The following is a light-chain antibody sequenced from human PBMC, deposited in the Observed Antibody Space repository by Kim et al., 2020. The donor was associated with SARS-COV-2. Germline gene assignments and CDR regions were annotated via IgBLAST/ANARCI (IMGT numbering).Light chain of an antibody. CDR3: QQRRTWPPIT. CDR2: DAS. Sequence: SPGERPTLSGRASQSVGTYLAWYQQKPGQAPRLLIYDASNRATGIPARFSGSGSGTDFTLTISSLEPEDFAVYYCQQRRTWPPITFGQGTRLEIK. CDR1: QSVGTY. V-gene: IGKV3-11*01. J-gene: IGKJ5*01.